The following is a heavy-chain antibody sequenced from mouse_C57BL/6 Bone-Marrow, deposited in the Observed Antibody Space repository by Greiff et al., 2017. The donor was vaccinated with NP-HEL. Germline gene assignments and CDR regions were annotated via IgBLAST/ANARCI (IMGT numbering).Heavy chain of an antibody. J-gene: IGHJ1*03. Sequence: VKLQESGAELVRPGASVTLSCKASGYTFTDYEMHWVKQTPVHGLEWIGAIDPETGGTAYNQKFKGKAILTADKSSSTAYMELRSLTSEDSAVYYCTRSLYYYGSSPYWYFDVWGTGTTVTVSS. CDR2: IDPETGGT. CDR1: GYTFTDYE. V-gene: IGHV1-15*01. D-gene: IGHD1-1*01. CDR3: TRSLYYYGSSPYWYFDV.